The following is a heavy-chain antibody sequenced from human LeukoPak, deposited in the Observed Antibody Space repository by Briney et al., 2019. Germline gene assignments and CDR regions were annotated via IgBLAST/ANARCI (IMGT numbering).Heavy chain of an antibody. CDR1: GYTFTNYG. D-gene: IGHD1-26*01. CDR3: ARDLVDGVGAPGAY. Sequence: GASVKASCKASGYTFTNYGITWMRQAPGQGLEWMGWINTYNGNTNYAQELQGRVTITTDTSTSTAYMELRSLRSDDTAVFYCARDLVDGVGAPGAYWGQGALVTVSS. J-gene: IGHJ4*02. V-gene: IGHV1-18*01. CDR2: INTYNGNT.